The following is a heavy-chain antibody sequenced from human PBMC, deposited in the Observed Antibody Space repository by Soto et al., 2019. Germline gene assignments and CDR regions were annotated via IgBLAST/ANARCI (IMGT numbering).Heavy chain of an antibody. CDR1: GGSISSSSYY. D-gene: IGHD2-2*01. Sequence: QLQLQESGPGLVKPSETLSLTCTVSGGSISSSSYYWGWIRQPPGKGLEWIGSIYYSGSTYYNPSLKSRVTISVDTSKNQFSLKLSSVTAADTAVYYCARQFIVPAAEGWFDPWGQGTLVTVSS. CDR2: IYYSGST. CDR3: ARQFIVPAAEGWFDP. V-gene: IGHV4-39*01. J-gene: IGHJ5*02.